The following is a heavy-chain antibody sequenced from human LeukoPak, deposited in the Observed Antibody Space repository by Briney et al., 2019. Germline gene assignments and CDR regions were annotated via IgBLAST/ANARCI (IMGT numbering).Heavy chain of an antibody. D-gene: IGHD6-13*01. CDR1: GYTFTGYY. CDR2: INPNSGGT. V-gene: IGHV1-2*02. Sequence: ASVKVSCKASGYTFTGYYMHWVRQAPGQGLEWMGWINPNSGGTNYAQKFQGRVTMTRDTSISTAYMELSRLRSDDTTVYYCASWYSSSWYPTYYYGMDVWGQGTTVTVSS. J-gene: IGHJ6*02. CDR3: ASWYSSSWYPTYYYGMDV.